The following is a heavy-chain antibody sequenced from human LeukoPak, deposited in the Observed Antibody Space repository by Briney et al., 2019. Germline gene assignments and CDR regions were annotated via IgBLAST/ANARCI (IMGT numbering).Heavy chain of an antibody. V-gene: IGHV4-34*01. CDR1: GGSFSGYY. CDR3: ARHGSGSSLTH. CDR2: IYYSGST. J-gene: IGHJ4*02. D-gene: IGHD1-26*01. Sequence: SEILSLTCAVYGGSFSGYYWSWIRQPPGKGLEWIGSIYYSGSTYYNPSLKSRVTISVDTSKNQFSLKLSSVTAADTAVYYCARHGSGSSLTHWGQGTLVTVSS.